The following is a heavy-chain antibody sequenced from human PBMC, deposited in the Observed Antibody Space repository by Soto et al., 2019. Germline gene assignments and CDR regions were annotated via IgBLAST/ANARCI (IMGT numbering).Heavy chain of an antibody. Sequence: GGSLRLSCAASGFTFSNAWMSWVRQAPGKGLEWVGRIKSKTDGGTTDYAAPVKGRFTISRDDSKNTLYLQMNSLKTEDTAVYYCTTWRSGYYYYMDVWGKGTTVTVSS. CDR1: GFTFSNAW. V-gene: IGHV3-15*01. J-gene: IGHJ6*03. CDR3: TTWRSGYYYYMDV. D-gene: IGHD3-10*01. CDR2: IKSKTDGGTT.